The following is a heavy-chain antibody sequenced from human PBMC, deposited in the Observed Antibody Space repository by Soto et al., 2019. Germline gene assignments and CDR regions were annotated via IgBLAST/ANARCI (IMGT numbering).Heavy chain of an antibody. Sequence: GESLKISCKGSGYSFTSYWIGWVRQMPGKGLEWMGIIYPGDSDTRYSPSFQGQVTISADKSISTAYLQWSSLKASDTAMYYCARRGEKELELRPYYYGMDVWGQGTTVTVPS. D-gene: IGHD1-7*01. CDR1: GYSFTSYW. CDR2: IYPGDSDT. V-gene: IGHV5-51*01. CDR3: ARRGEKELELRPYYYGMDV. J-gene: IGHJ6*02.